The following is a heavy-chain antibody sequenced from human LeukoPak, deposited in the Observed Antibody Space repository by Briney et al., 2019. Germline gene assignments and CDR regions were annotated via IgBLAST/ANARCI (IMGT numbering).Heavy chain of an antibody. J-gene: IGHJ5*02. CDR1: GGSISSSNW. D-gene: IGHD3-10*01. CDR3: ARHTRYYGSGSWFDP. CDR2: IYHSGST. V-gene: IGHV4-4*02. Sequence: SGTLSLTCAVSGGSISSSNWWSWVRQPPGKGLEWIGEIYHSGSTYYNPSLKSRVTISVDTSKNQFSLKLSSVTAADTAVYYCARHTRYYGSGSWFDPWGQGTLVTVSS.